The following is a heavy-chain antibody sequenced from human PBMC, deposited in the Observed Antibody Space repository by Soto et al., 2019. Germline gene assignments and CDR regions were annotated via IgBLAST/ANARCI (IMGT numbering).Heavy chain of an antibody. D-gene: IGHD2-15*01. V-gene: IGHV1-8*02. CDR3: ARVAATNYYYYGMDV. Sequence: ASVAVSCKASVYTFTSYDSNWVRQATGQGLEWMGWMNPNSGNTGYAQKFQGRVTMTRNTSISTAYMELSSLRSEDTAVYYCARVAATNYYYYGMDVWGQGTTVTVSS. CDR2: MNPNSGNT. CDR1: VYTFTSYD. J-gene: IGHJ6*02.